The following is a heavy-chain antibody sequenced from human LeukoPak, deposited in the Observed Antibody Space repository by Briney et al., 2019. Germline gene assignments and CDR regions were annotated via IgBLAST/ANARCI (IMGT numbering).Heavy chain of an antibody. D-gene: IGHD3-10*01. V-gene: IGHV1-2*02. Sequence: GASVKVSCKASGYTFTGYYMHWVRQAPGQGLEWMGWINPNSGGTNYAQKFQGRVTMTRDTSISTAYMELSRLRSEDTAVYYCARDRDGVRGAINTPPGDYWGQGTLVTVSS. CDR3: ARDRDGVRGAINTPPGDY. CDR1: GYTFTGYY. J-gene: IGHJ4*02. CDR2: INPNSGGT.